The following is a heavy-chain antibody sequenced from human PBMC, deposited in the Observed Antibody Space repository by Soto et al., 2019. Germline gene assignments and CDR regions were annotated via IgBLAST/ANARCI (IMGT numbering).Heavy chain of an antibody. CDR1: GFTFSSYA. Sequence: GGSLRLSCAASGFTFSSYAMSWVRQAPGKGLEWVSAISGSGGSTYYADSVKGRFTISRDNAKNSVSLQMNSLRAEDTAVYYCAREYTAWPLAYGLDVWGQGATVTVSS. CDR2: ISGSGGST. J-gene: IGHJ6*02. D-gene: IGHD2-2*02. V-gene: IGHV3-23*01. CDR3: AREYTAWPLAYGLDV.